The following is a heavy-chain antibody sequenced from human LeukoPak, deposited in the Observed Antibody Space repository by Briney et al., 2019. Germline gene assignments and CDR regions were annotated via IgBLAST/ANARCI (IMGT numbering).Heavy chain of an antibody. Sequence: PSETLSLTCTVSGASISSDDYYWSWIRQHPGKGLEWIGYIYYSGSTYYNPSLKSRLTISVDPSKNQFSLKLSSVTAADTAVYYCTRQRSYNWYFGLWGRGTLVTVSS. CDR1: GASISSDDYY. V-gene: IGHV4-31*03. CDR3: TRQRSYNWYFGL. CDR2: IYYSGST. D-gene: IGHD3-10*01. J-gene: IGHJ2*01.